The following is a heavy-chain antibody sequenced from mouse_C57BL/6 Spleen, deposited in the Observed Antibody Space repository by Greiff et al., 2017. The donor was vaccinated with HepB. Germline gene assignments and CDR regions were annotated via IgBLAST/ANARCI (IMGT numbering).Heavy chain of an antibody. CDR2: IYPRSGNT. Sequence: VQLVESGAELARPGASVKLSCKASGYTFTSYGISWVKQRTGQGLEWIGEIYPRSGNTYYNEKFKGKATLTADKSYSTAYMELRSLTSEDSAVYFCASGGYDYAFGYWGQGTLVTVSA. V-gene: IGHV1-81*01. J-gene: IGHJ3*01. CDR1: GYTFTSYG. D-gene: IGHD2-4*01. CDR3: ASGGYDYAFGY.